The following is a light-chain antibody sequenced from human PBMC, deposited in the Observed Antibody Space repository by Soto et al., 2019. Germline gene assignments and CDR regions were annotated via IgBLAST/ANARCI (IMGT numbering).Light chain of an antibody. V-gene: IGKV1-33*01. J-gene: IGKJ4*01. CDR2: DAF. CDR3: QQYDKLPIT. Sequence: DIEMTHSPSCLSASVGYRVNITCQASQDISKYLNWYEHKPGEPRKHLIYDAFNLETRVPSGFSGSGSWTDFTFTIRSLQPDDVATYHCQQYDKLPITFGGGNKVDIK. CDR1: QDISKY.